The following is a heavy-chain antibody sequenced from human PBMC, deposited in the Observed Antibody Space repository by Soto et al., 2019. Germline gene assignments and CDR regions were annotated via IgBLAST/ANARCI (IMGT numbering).Heavy chain of an antibody. CDR3: AKGAGIGYCSSTSCSNWFDP. Sequence: GGSLRLSCAASGFTFSSYAMSWVRQAPGKGLEWVSAISGSGGSTYYADSVKGRFTISRDNSKNTLYLQMNSLRAEDTAVYYCAKGAGIGYCSSTSCSNWFDPWGQGTLVTVSS. J-gene: IGHJ5*02. CDR1: GFTFSSYA. CDR2: ISGSGGST. V-gene: IGHV3-23*01. D-gene: IGHD2-2*01.